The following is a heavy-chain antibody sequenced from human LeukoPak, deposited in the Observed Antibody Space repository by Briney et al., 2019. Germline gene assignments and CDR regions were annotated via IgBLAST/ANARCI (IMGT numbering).Heavy chain of an antibody. D-gene: IGHD2-15*01. J-gene: IGHJ5*02. CDR1: GFTFSDYA. Sequence: GRSLRLSCAASGFTFSDYAMHWVRQAPGKGLEWVAVISYDGNYKYSADSMKGRFTVSRDNSKNMLYLQMNSLRPEDTAVYYCARDPLTDCSGGSCYLEGFDPWGQGILVTVSS. CDR3: ARDPLTDCSGGSCYLEGFDP. V-gene: IGHV3-30-3*01. CDR2: ISYDGNYK.